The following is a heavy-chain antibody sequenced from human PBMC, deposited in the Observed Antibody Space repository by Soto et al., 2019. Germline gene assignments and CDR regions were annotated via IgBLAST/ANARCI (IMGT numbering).Heavy chain of an antibody. V-gene: IGHV3-23*01. CDR3: AKDQDIAAHPAYSYYGMAV. D-gene: IGHD6-6*01. CDR2: ISGSGGST. J-gene: IGHJ6*02. CDR1: GFTFSSYA. Sequence: GGSLRLSCAASGFTFSSYAMSWVRPAPGKGLEWVSAISGSGGSTYYADSVKGRFTISRDNSKNTLYLQMNSLRAETLAVYYCAKDQDIAAHPAYSYYGMAVWGQGTTVTVS.